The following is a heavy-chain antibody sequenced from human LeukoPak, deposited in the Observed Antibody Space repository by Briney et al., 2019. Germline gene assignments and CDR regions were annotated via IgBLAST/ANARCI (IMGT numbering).Heavy chain of an antibody. J-gene: IGHJ4*02. Sequence: SETLSLTCAVSGGSISSGGYSWSWIRQPPGKGLEWIGYIYHSGSTYYNPSLKSRVTISVDRSKNQFSLKLSSVTAADTAVYYCARGYSNHNYFDYWGQGTLVTVSS. V-gene: IGHV4-30-2*01. D-gene: IGHD4-11*01. CDR1: GGSISSGGYS. CDR2: IYHSGST. CDR3: ARGYSNHNYFDY.